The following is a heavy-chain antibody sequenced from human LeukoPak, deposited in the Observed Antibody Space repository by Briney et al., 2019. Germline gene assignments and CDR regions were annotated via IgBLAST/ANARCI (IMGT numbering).Heavy chain of an antibody. Sequence: SETLFLTCAVYGGSFSGYYWSWIRQPQGKGLEWIGEINHSGSTNYNPSLKSRVTISVDTSKNQFSLKLSSVTAADTAVYYCARGGSHDFQNNYYYYGMDVWGQGTTVTVSS. V-gene: IGHV4-34*01. CDR3: ARGGSHDFQNNYYYYGMDV. J-gene: IGHJ6*02. D-gene: IGHD3-3*01. CDR1: GGSFSGYY. CDR2: INHSGST.